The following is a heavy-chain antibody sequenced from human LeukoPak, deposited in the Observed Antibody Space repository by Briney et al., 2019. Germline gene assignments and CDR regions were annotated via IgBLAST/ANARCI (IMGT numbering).Heavy chain of an antibody. D-gene: IGHD2-21*02. J-gene: IGHJ4*02. CDR2: ISSRSTYV. Sequence: PGGSLRLSCAASGFTFSDYSINWVRQAPGKGLEWVSSISSRSTYVFYADSVKGRFAISRDNAKNSMYLQMNGIRAEDTAVYYCATSAHIEVGTAPPPDYWGQGTLVTVTS. CDR1: GFTFSDYS. CDR3: ATSAHIEVGTAPPPDY. V-gene: IGHV3-21*06.